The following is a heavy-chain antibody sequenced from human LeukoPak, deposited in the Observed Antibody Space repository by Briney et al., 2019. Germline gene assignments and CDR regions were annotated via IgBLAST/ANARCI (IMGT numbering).Heavy chain of an antibody. J-gene: IGHJ4*02. CDR2: IYSDGRT. V-gene: IGHV3-53*01. Sequence: GGSQRLSCAASGFTVSSNYMSWVRQAPGKGLEWVSIIYSDGRTYYADSVKGRFTISRDNSKNTLYLQMNSLRVEDTAVYYCARVHPQSGYFDYWGQGTLVTVSS. CDR1: GFTVSSNY. CDR3: ARVHPQSGYFDY.